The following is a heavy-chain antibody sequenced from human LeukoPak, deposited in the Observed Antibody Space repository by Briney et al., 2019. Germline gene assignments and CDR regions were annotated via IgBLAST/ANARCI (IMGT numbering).Heavy chain of an antibody. J-gene: IGHJ4*02. D-gene: IGHD3-9*01. CDR1: GGSISSGDYY. CDR2: INHSGST. Sequence: PSETLSLTCTVSGGSISSGDYYWSWIRQPPGKGLEWIGEINHSGSTNYNPSLKSRVTISVDTSKNQFSLKLSSVTAADTAVYYCARGGGVLTGYLDYWGQGTLVTVSS. CDR3: ARGGGVLTGYLDY. V-gene: IGHV4-39*07.